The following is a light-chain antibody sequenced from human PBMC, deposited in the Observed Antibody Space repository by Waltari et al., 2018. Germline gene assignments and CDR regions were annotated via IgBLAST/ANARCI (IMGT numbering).Light chain of an antibody. CDR2: NVS. V-gene: IGKV2-30*01. J-gene: IGKJ1*01. CDR3: LQGTHWPPT. CDR1: QSLVKTDGNTY. Sequence: DVVMTQSPLSLPVTPGQPASISCRSSQSLVKTDGNTYLIWFHQRPGQPPRRLIYNVSNRDSGVPDRFSGSGSGTDFTLRITRVEAEDVGVYYCLQGTHWPPTFGQGTKVEIK.